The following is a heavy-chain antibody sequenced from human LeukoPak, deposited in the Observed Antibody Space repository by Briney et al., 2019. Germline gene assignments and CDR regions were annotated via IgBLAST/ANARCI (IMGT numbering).Heavy chain of an antibody. Sequence: ASVKVSCKASGYTFTSYDINWVRQATGQGLEWMGWMNPNSGNTGYAQKFQGRVTITRNTSISTAYMELSSLRSEDTAVYYCARGRVIFSYYDFWSRFYNWFDPWGQGTLVTVSS. CDR3: ARGRVIFSYYDFWSRFYNWFDP. CDR2: MNPNSGNT. D-gene: IGHD3-3*01. CDR1: GYTFTSYD. J-gene: IGHJ5*02. V-gene: IGHV1-8*03.